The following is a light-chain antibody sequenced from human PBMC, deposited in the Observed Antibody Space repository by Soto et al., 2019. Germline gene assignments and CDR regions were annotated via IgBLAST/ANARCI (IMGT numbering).Light chain of an antibody. Sequence: QSALTQPASVSGSPGQSITISCTGTSSDIGTYNYISWYQQHPGKAPKLIIYDVSHRPSGVSNRFSASKAGNTASLTISGLQAEDEADYYCGSFTSINTPVVFGVGTKVTVL. V-gene: IGLV2-14*03. CDR3: GSFTSINTPVV. J-gene: IGLJ2*01. CDR1: SSDIGTYNY. CDR2: DVS.